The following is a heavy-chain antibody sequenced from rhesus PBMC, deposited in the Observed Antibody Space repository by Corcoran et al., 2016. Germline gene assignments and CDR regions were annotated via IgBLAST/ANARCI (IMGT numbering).Heavy chain of an antibody. D-gene: IGHD2-21*01. CDR3: ATSYCTGSGCYDDGGFDY. V-gene: IGHV1-111*02. CDR2: VVPEDGEP. CDR1: GYTFTDYY. Sequence: EVQLVQSGAEVKKPGASVKIYCKASGYTFTDYYLHWVRQAPGKGLEWMGRVVPEDGEPIHAQKFQDRVTITSETATDTAYMELISLRSEDTAVYYCATSYCTGSGCYDDGGFDYWGQGVLVTVSS. J-gene: IGHJ4*01.